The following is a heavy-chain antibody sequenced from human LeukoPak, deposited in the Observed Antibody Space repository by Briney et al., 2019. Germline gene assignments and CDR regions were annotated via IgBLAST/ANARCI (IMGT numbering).Heavy chain of an antibody. CDR1: GFTFTSYG. CDR3: ARRFKYYYDSSGYYSYYYYMDV. Sequence: GGTLRLSCAASGFTFTSYGMSWVRQAPGKGLEWVSAISGSGGSTYYADSVKGRFTVSRDNSKNTLYLQMNSLRAEDTAVYYCARRFKYYYDSSGYYSYYYYMDVWGKGTTVTVSS. CDR2: ISGSGGST. V-gene: IGHV3-23*01. J-gene: IGHJ6*03. D-gene: IGHD3-22*01.